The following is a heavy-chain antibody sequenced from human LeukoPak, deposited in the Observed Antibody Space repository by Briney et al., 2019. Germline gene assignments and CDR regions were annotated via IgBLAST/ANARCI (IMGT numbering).Heavy chain of an antibody. V-gene: IGHV6-1*01. D-gene: IGHD3-3*02. J-gene: IGHJ6*02. CDR3: ARHFPGMDV. CDR2: TYYRTKWYN. Sequence: SQSLSLTCAISGDTVSSNSATWNWIRPSPSRGLEWVVRTYYRTKWYNEYAASVKSRISINPDTSKNQFSLQLNSVTPEDTAVYYCARHFPGMDVWGQGTTVTVSS. CDR1: GDTVSSNSAT.